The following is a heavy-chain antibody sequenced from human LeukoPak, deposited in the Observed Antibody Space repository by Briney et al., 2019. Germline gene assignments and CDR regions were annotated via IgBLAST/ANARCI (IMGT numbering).Heavy chain of an antibody. J-gene: IGHJ6*02. CDR2: IKQDGSEK. CDR3: ARDVAAAGILRGLDV. V-gene: IGHV3-7*01. CDR1: GFTFSSYW. D-gene: IGHD6-13*01. Sequence: TGGSLRLSCAASGFTFSSYWMSWVRQAPGKGLEWVANIKQDGSEKYYVDSVKGRFTISRDNAKNSLYLQMNSLRAEDTAVYYCARDVAAAGILRGLDVWGQGTTVTVSS.